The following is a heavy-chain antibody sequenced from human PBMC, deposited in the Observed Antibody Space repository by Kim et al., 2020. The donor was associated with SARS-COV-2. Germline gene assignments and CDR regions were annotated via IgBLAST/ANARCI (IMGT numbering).Heavy chain of an antibody. CDR2: ISGSGGST. V-gene: IGHV3-23*01. D-gene: IGHD5-12*01. Sequence: GGSLRLSCAASGFTFSSYAMSCVRQAPGKGLEWVSAISGSGGSTYYADSVKGRFTISRDNSKNTLYLQMNSLRAEDTAVYYCAKDLRGYSGYDTGNYWGQGTLVTVSS. CDR3: AKDLRGYSGYDTGNY. CDR1: GFTFSSYA. J-gene: IGHJ4*02.